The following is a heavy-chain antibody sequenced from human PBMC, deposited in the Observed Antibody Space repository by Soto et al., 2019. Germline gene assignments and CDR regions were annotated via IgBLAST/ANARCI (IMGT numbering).Heavy chain of an antibody. CDR2: IYTSGST. D-gene: IGHD4-17*01. J-gene: IGHJ4*02. Sequence: TLSLTCTVSGGSISSYYWSWIRQPAGKGLEWIGRIYTSGSTNYNPSLKSRVTMSVDTSKNQFSLKLSSVTAADTAVYYCARVANTVTHYYFDYWGQGTLVTVSS. CDR3: ARVANTVTHYYFDY. V-gene: IGHV4-4*07. CDR1: GGSISSYY.